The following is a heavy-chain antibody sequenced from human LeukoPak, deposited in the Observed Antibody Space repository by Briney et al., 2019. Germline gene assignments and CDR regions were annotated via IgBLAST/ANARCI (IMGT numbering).Heavy chain of an antibody. V-gene: IGHV1-69*06. CDR3: ARAPWGYYDSSGYFDY. Sequence: SVTVSCKASGGTFSSYAISWVRQAPGQGLEWMGGIIPIFGTANYAQKFQGRVTITADKSTSTAYMELSSLRSEDTAVYYCARAPWGYYDSSGYFDYWGQGTLVTVSS. D-gene: IGHD3-22*01. CDR1: GGTFSSYA. J-gene: IGHJ4*02. CDR2: IIPIFGTA.